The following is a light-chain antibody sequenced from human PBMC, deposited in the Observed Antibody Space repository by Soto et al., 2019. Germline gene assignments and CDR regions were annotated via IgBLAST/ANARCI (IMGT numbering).Light chain of an antibody. CDR3: TSYTSSSTQV. J-gene: IGLJ1*01. CDR1: SSDVGGYDY. CDR2: EVT. Sequence: VLTQPASVSGSPGQSITISCTGTSSDVGGYDYVSWYQQHPGTAPRLIIYEVTNRPSGVSNRFSGSKSGNMASLTISGLQAEDEADYYCTSYTSSSTQVFGTGTKVNVL. V-gene: IGLV2-14*03.